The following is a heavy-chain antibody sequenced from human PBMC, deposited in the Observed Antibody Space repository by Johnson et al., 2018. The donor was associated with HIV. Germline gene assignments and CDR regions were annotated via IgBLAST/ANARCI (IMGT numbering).Heavy chain of an antibody. J-gene: IGHJ3*02. Sequence: VQLVESGGGVVQPGRSLRLSCAASGFTFSNAWMSWVRQAPGKGLEWVGRIKSKTDGWTTDYAAPVKGRFTISRDDSKNTLYLQMNSLKIEDTAVYYCTDYNFWTKRAFDIWCQGTMVTVSS. V-gene: IGHV3-15*01. CDR2: IKSKTDGWTT. CDR1: GFTFSNAW. CDR3: TDYNFWTKRAFDI. D-gene: IGHD3-3*01.